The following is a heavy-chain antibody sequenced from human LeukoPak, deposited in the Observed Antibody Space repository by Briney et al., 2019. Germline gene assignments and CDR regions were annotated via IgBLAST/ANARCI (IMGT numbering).Heavy chain of an antibody. CDR1: GYTLTELS. D-gene: IGHD6-19*01. CDR2: FDPEDGET. CDR3: ATVIAVAAGFDY. Sequence: SETVSCKVSGYTLTELSMHWVRQAPGKGLEWMGGFDPEDGETIYAQKFQGRVTMTEDTSTDTAYMELSSLRSEDTAVYYCATVIAVAAGFDYWGQGTLVTVSS. V-gene: IGHV1-24*01. J-gene: IGHJ4*02.